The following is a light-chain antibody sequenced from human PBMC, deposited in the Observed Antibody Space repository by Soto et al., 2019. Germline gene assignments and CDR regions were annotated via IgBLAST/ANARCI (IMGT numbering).Light chain of an antibody. CDR3: QQYGSSPYT. V-gene: IGKV3-20*01. Sequence: EIALTQSPGTLSLSPGERATLSCRASQSISSTYLAWYQQKPGQAPRLLIFAASSRATGIPDRFSGSGSGTDFPLTVSRLEPEDFAVYFCQQYGSSPYTFGQGTKLEI. CDR2: AAS. CDR1: QSISSTY. J-gene: IGKJ2*01.